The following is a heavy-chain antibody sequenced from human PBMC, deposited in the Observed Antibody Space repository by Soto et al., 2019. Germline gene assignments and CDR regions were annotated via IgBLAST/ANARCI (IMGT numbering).Heavy chain of an antibody. J-gene: IGHJ4*02. CDR2: IYYSGST. CDR3: AKAGRPDDNNYFFDH. V-gene: IGHV4-30-4*01. D-gene: IGHD3-22*01. Sequence: SETLSLTCTVSGGSISSGDYYWSWIRQPPGKGLEWIGYIYYSGSTYYNPSLKSRVTISVDNSKNTLFLQMNSLRAEDTAVYYCAKAGRPDDNNYFFDHWGQGTLVTVSS. CDR1: GGSISSGDYY.